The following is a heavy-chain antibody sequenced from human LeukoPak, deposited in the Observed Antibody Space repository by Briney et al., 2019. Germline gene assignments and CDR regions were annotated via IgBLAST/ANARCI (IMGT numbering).Heavy chain of an antibody. J-gene: IGHJ6*02. CDR3: VRGSPLSYYYDSGNYYGMDV. V-gene: IGHV3-21*01. D-gene: IGHD3-22*01. CDR1: RFTFSNYN. Sequence: PGGSLRLSCAASRFTFSNYNMNWVRQAPGKGLEWVSSISGRSSYIYHADSVKGRFTISRDNAKNSLYLQMNSLRAEDTAVYYCVRGSPLSYYYDSGNYYGMDVWGQGTTVTVSS. CDR2: ISGRSSYI.